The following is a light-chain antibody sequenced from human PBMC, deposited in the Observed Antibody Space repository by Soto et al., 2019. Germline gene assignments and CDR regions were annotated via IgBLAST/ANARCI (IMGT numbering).Light chain of an antibody. CDR3: QQYGNSPT. J-gene: IGKJ2*01. Sequence: DIVLTQSPDTMSLSPGERAILSCRAIQTVTSYYLVWYQQKPGQAPRPLIYGASSRSTGVPGRFSGSGSGTDFTLTLSRLAPGDFAMYFCQQYGNSPTFGQANTLDIK. CDR2: GAS. CDR1: QTVTSYY. V-gene: IGKV3-20*01.